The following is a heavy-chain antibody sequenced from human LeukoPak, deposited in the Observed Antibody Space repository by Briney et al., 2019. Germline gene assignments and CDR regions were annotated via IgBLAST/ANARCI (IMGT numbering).Heavy chain of an antibody. Sequence: PGGSLRLSCAASGFTFINAWMTWVRQAPGKGLEWVGRIKSTPEGGTAVYAAPVKGRFTISRDDSESTLYLQTKTLKTEETAVDFGAQDPPPSGHYVGLDYGGVGPLVTVSS. CDR1: GFTFINAW. V-gene: IGHV3-15*01. D-gene: IGHD4-17*01. CDR3: AQDPPPSGHYVGLDY. J-gene: IGHJ4*02. CDR2: IKSTPEGGTA.